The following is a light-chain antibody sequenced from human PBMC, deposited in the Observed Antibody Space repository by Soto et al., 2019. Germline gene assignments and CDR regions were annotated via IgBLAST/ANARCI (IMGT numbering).Light chain of an antibody. CDR1: HSVSSN. CDR3: HQDFNLPWT. CDR2: GAS. J-gene: IGKJ1*01. Sequence: EIVMTQSPATLSVSPGERATLSCRASHSVSSNLAWYQQKPGQAPRLLIYGASTRATGIPARFSGSGSGTEFTLTISSLQPEDFAVYFCHQDFNLPWTFGQGTRWIS. V-gene: IGKV3-15*01.